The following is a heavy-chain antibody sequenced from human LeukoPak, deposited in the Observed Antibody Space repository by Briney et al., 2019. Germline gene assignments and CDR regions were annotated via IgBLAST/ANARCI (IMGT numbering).Heavy chain of an antibody. CDR1: GYTLTELS. J-gene: IGHJ4*02. V-gene: IGHV1-24*01. CDR2: FDPEDGEK. D-gene: IGHD3-10*01. CDR3: TTRPIRFGEVSV. Sequence: GASVKVSCKVSGYTLTELSMHWVRQAPGKGLEWMGGFDPEDGEKVYAQKFQYRVTMTEDTSAGTADMELRNLRSDDTAVYYCTTRPIRFGEVSVWGQGTLVTVSS.